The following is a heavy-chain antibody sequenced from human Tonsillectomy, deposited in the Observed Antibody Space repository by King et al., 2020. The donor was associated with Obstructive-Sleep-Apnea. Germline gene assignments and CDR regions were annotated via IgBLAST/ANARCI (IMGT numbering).Heavy chain of an antibody. Sequence: YLWNWIRQHPGKGLEWICYISHSWKTYYNPSLRSRVTVSGDMSKNQFSLKLKSVTSADTAVYFCERSGEAQTGTWDAYFDYGGKGTLVKVS. CDR3: ERSGEAQTGTWDAYFDY. J-gene: IGHJ4*02. D-gene: IGHD2-15*01. V-gene: IGHV4-31*02. CDR2: ISHSWKT. CDR1: YL.